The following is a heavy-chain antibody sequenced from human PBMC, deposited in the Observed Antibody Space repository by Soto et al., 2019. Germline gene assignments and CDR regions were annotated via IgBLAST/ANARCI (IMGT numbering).Heavy chain of an antibody. CDR2: IYYSGST. Sequence: SETLSLTCTVSGGSISGYYWSWIRQPPGKGLEWIGYIYYSGSTNYNPSLKSRVTISVDTSKNQFSLKLSSVTAAVTAVYYCARALRYFDPFPYYYYYMDVWGKGTTVTVSS. CDR3: ARALRYFDPFPYYYYYMDV. V-gene: IGHV4-59*01. CDR1: GGSISGYY. J-gene: IGHJ6*03. D-gene: IGHD3-9*01.